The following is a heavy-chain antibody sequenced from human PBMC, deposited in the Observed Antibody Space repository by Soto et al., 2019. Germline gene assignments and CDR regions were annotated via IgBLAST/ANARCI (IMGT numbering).Heavy chain of an antibody. CDR3: AKEREEYYYMDV. J-gene: IGHJ6*03. CDR2: FDPEDGET. V-gene: IGHV1-24*01. Sequence: ASVKVSCKVSGYTLTELSMHWVRQSPGKGLEWMGGFDPEDGETIYAQKFQGRVTMTEDTSTDTAYMELSSLRSEDTAVYYCAKEREEYYYMDVWGKGTTVTVSS. D-gene: IGHD1-26*01. CDR1: GYTLTELS.